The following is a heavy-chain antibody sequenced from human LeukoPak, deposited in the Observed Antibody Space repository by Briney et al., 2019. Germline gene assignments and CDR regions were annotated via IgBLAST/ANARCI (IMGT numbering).Heavy chain of an antibody. CDR1: GYTLTELS. Sequence: ASVKVSCKVSGYTLTELSMHWVRQAPGRGLAGMGGFDPEDGETIYAQKFQGRVTMTEDTSTDTAYMELSSLRSEDTAVYYCATDLYYSLDYWGQGTLVTVSS. CDR3: ATDLYYSLDY. CDR2: FDPEDGET. D-gene: IGHD3-10*01. J-gene: IGHJ4*02. V-gene: IGHV1-24*01.